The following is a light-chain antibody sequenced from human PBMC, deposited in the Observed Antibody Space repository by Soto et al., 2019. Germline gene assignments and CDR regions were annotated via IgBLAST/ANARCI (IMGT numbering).Light chain of an antibody. J-gene: IGLJ1*01. CDR2: EVS. CDR1: SSDVGDYNY. CDR3: SSYAGGNSYV. V-gene: IGLV2-8*01. Sequence: QSALTQPPSASGSPGQSVTISCTGTSSDVGDYNYVSWYQQHPGKAPKLMIYEVSKRPSGVPDRFSGSKSGNTASLTVSGLQAEDEADYYCSSYAGGNSYVFGTGTKLTVL.